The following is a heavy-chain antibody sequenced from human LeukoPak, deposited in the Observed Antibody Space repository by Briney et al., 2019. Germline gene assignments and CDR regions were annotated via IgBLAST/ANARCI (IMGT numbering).Heavy chain of an antibody. CDR1: GFTFSSYG. Sequence: PGGPLRLSCAASGFTFSSYGMHWVRQAPGKGLEWVAFIRYDGSNKYYADSVKGRFTISRDNSKNTLYLQMNSLRTEDTAVYYCAKGHLGGGYCSTTSCYFDYWGQGTLVTVSS. CDR3: AKGHLGGGYCSTTSCYFDY. CDR2: IRYDGSNK. V-gene: IGHV3-30*02. J-gene: IGHJ4*02. D-gene: IGHD2-2*01.